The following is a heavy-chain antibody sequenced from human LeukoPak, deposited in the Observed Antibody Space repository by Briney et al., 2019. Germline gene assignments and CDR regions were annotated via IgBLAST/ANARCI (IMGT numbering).Heavy chain of an antibody. CDR2: INWNGGST. CDR3: ARDSSSWRKANWFDP. D-gene: IGHD6-13*01. V-gene: IGHV3-20*04. J-gene: IGHJ5*02. Sequence: PGGSLRLSCAASGFTFDDYGMSWVRQAPGKGLEWVSGINWNGGSTGYADSVKGRFTISRDNAKNSLYLQLNSLRAEDTAVYYCARDSSSWRKANWFDPWGQGTLVTVSS. CDR1: GFTFDDYG.